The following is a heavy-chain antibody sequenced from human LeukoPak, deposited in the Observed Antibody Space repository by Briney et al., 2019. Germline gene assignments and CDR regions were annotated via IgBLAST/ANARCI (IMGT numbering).Heavy chain of an antibody. CDR1: GFTFDDYA. J-gene: IGHJ4*02. CDR3: AKDMSIAVAGTIDY. CDR2: ISWNSGSI. V-gene: IGHV3-9*01. D-gene: IGHD6-19*01. Sequence: PGRSLRLSCAASGFTFDDYAMHWVRQAPGKGLEWVSGISWNSGSIGYADSVKGRFTISRDNAKNSLYLQMNSLRAEDTALYYCAKDMSIAVAGTIDYWGQGTLVTVSS.